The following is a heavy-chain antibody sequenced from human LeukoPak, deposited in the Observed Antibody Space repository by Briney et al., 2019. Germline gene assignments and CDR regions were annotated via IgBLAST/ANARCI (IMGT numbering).Heavy chain of an antibody. V-gene: IGHV3-43*02. CDR1: GFTFDDYA. CDR2: ISGDGGST. Sequence: GSLRLSCAASGFTFDDYAMHWVRQAPGKGLEWVSLISGDGGSTYYADSVKGRFTISRDNSKNSLYLQMNSLRTEDTALYYCAKDRGGSYDSSGYYYVRPGGFDYWGQGTLVTVSS. J-gene: IGHJ4*02. CDR3: AKDRGGSYDSSGYYYVRPGGFDY. D-gene: IGHD3-22*01.